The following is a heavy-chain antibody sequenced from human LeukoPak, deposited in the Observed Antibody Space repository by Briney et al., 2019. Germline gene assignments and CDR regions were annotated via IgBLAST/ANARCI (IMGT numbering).Heavy chain of an antibody. J-gene: IGHJ4*02. CDR2: IQRGGSES. Sequence: GGSLRLACAASGFTFTDYWMTWVRQVPGKGLEWVANIQRGGSESYYVDSVKGRFTISRENAKNSLYLQMDSLRVEDTAVYYCARVGTWELQRVFDYWGQGTLVTVSS. D-gene: IGHD1-26*01. V-gene: IGHV3-7*01. CDR3: ARVGTWELQRVFDY. CDR1: GFTFTDYW.